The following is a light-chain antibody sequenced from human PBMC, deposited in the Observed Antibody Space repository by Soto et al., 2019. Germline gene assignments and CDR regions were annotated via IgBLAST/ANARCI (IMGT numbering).Light chain of an antibody. Sequence: QSVLTQPPSASGTPGQTVTISCSGSSSNIGSNTVNWYQHLPGTAPRLLIYNYNLRPSGVPDRFSASKAGTSASLAISEVQSEDEGDYYCSSWDDSLVGLAFGGGTKLTVL. CDR3: SSWDDSLVGLA. CDR1: SSNIGSNT. CDR2: NYN. V-gene: IGLV1-44*01. J-gene: IGLJ2*01.